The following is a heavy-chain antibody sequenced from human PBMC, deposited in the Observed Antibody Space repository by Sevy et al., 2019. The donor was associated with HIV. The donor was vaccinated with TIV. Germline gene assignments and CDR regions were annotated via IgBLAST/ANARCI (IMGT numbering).Heavy chain of an antibody. V-gene: IGHV1-8*01. CDR2: MNPNSGNT. Sequence: ASVKVSCKASGYTFTSYDINWVRQATGQGLEWMGWMNPNSGNTGYAQKFQGRVTMTRNTSISTAYMELSSLRSEDTAVYYCARGDPYYDFWTGYFLDYCGQGTLVTVSS. D-gene: IGHD3-3*01. CDR3: ARGDPYYDFWTGYFLDY. J-gene: IGHJ4*02. CDR1: GYTFTSYD.